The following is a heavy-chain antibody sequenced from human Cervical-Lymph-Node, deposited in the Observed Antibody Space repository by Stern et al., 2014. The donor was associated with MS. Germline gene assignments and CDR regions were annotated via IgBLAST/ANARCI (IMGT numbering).Heavy chain of an antibody. V-gene: IGHV5-51*03. CDR3: ARSPATPSGYDRFDY. CDR2: IFPRDSNT. J-gene: IGHJ4*02. CDR1: GYLFDDYW. D-gene: IGHD5-12*01. Sequence: EVQLVQSGAEVKKPGESLKISCEASGYLFDDYWIGWVRQMSGRGLELVAIIFPRDSNTRYSPSVQGQGTISADKSISTASLQWSSRRAPDTAMYSCARSPATPSGYDRFDYWGQGALVTVSS.